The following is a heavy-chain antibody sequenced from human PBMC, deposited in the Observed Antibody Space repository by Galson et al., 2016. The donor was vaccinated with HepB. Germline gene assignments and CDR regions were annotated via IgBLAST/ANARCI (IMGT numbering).Heavy chain of an antibody. CDR3: ARESRAYVWGSYLPVEGGWRDFDY. V-gene: IGHV3-48*02. CDR2: ISSSSSTL. CDR1: GFTFSSYS. D-gene: IGHD3-16*02. J-gene: IGHJ4*02. Sequence: SLRLSCAASGFTFSSYSMNWVRQAPGKGLEWVSYISSSSSTLYYADSVKGRFTISSDNAKNSLYLQMNSLRDEDTAGYYCARESRAYVWGSYLPVEGGWRDFDYCGQGTLVTVSS.